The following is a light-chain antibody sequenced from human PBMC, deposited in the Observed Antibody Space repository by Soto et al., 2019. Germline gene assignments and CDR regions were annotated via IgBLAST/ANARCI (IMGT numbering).Light chain of an antibody. Sequence: DILMTQSPSTLAAFLGDRVTITCRASQTIDSWLAWYQQRPGKPPNLLIYKASTLASGVPSRFSGSGSGTEFTLTINSLQPDDFATYYCQQYHIYSGTFGQGTKVDTK. J-gene: IGKJ1*01. CDR2: KAS. CDR1: QTIDSW. V-gene: IGKV1-5*03. CDR3: QQYHIYSGT.